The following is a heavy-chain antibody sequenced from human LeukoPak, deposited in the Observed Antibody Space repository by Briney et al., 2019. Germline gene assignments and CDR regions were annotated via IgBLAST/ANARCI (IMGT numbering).Heavy chain of an antibody. Sequence: SETLSLTCAVYGGSFSGYYWSWIRQPPGKGLEWIGEINHRGSTNYNPSLKSRVTISVDTSKNQFSLKLSSVTAADTAVYYCARQDIVVVVAATDNEMNWFDPWGQGTLVTVSS. D-gene: IGHD2-15*01. CDR1: GGSFSGYY. V-gene: IGHV4-34*01. J-gene: IGHJ5*02. CDR2: INHRGST. CDR3: ARQDIVVVVAATDNEMNWFDP.